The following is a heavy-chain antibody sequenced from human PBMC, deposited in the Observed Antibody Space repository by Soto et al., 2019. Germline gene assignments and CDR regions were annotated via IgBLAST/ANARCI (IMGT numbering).Heavy chain of an antibody. D-gene: IGHD6-6*01. Sequence: AAETQSLTSTFSGGSIRSSRYYWGWIRKHPGKGMEWIGSSYYSGSTDYNPSLQSRAPISVDTSKNQFSLKLSSVTAADTAVYYCARHSKGSSFHDFDYWGQGTLVTVSS. CDR3: ARHSKGSSFHDFDY. V-gene: IGHV4-39*01. CDR2: SYYSGST. J-gene: IGHJ4*02. CDR1: GGSIRSSRYY.